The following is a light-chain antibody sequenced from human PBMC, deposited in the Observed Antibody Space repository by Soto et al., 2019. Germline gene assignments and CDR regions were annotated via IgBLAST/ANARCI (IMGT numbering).Light chain of an antibody. CDR1: SSDVGGYNY. CDR2: EVS. Sequence: QSVLTQPPSASGSPGQSVTISCTGTSSDVGGYNYVSWYQQHPGKAPKLMIYEVSKRASGVPDRFSGFKFGNTASLTVSGLRAGDGADYPSSSYAGTKNLVFGGGPNLPFL. J-gene: IGLJ2*01. CDR3: SSYAGTKNLV. V-gene: IGLV2-8*01.